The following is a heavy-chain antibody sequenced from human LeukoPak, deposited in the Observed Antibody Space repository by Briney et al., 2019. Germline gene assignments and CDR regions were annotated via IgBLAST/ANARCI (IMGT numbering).Heavy chain of an antibody. CDR3: AKMYGGTYIGN. D-gene: IGHD1-26*01. V-gene: IGHV3-7*01. J-gene: IGHJ4*02. CDR1: GFTFSNFF. Sequence: PGGSLRLSCAASGFTFSNFFMSWVRQAPGEGLEWVASITQDGSAKYYEDSVKGRFTISRDNADNSLYLQMNSLRAEGTALYYCAKMYGGTYIGNWGQGTLVTVSA. CDR2: ITQDGSAK.